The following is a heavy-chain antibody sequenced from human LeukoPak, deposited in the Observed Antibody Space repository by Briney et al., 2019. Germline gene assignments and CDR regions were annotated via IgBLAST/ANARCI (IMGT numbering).Heavy chain of an antibody. CDR3: ASLSSTSTDAFDI. D-gene: IGHD2-2*01. CDR1: GFTFSSYW. CDR2: IKQDGSDK. V-gene: IGHV3-7*03. Sequence: GGSLRLSCAASGFTFSSYWMSWVRQAPGKGLEWVANIKQDGSDKYYVDSVKGRFTISRDNAKNSLYLQMNSLRAEDTAVYYCASLSSTSTDAFDIWGQGTMVTVSS. J-gene: IGHJ3*02.